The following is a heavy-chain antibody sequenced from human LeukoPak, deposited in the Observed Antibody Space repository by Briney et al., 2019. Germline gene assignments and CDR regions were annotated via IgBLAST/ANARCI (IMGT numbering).Heavy chain of an antibody. V-gene: IGHV3-21*01. J-gene: IGHJ4*02. Sequence: GGSLRLSCAASGFTFRSYSMNWVRQAPGKGLEWVSSISSSSSYIYYADSVKGRFTIPRDNAKNSLYLQMNSLRAEDTAMYYCARDHYGDSDYWGQGTLVTVSS. D-gene: IGHD4-17*01. CDR3: ARDHYGDSDY. CDR2: ISSSSSYI. CDR1: GFTFRSYS.